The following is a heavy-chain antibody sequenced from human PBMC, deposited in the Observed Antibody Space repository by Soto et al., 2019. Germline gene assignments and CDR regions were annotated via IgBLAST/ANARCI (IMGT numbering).Heavy chain of an antibody. J-gene: IGHJ4*02. CDR3: ARGVVTTAYFEY. CDR2: IRQDGSEK. CDR1: GFTFSSNW. V-gene: IGHV3-7*05. D-gene: IGHD2-21*02. Sequence: GGSLRLSCVGSGFTFSSNWMTWVRQAPGKGLEWVGNIRQDGSEKNYVDSVKGRFTISRDNAKNSLYLQMNSLRAEDTAVYYCARGVVTTAYFEYWGQGTLVTVSS.